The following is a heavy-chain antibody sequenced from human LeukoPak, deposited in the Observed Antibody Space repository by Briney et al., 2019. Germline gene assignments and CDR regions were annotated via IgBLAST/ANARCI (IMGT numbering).Heavy chain of an antibody. CDR1: EFTVSTNH. V-gene: IGHV3-66*01. CDR2: LYSGGTT. J-gene: IGHJ4*02. CDR3: TRDRDSMVRGNYFDS. Sequence: GGSLRLSCAASEFTVSTNHMSWVRQAPGRRLEWVSVLYSGGTTSYADSVKGRFTISSDNSKNTVYLQMNSLRVEDTAVYYCTRDRDSMVRGNYFDSWGQGTLVTVSS. D-gene: IGHD3-10*01.